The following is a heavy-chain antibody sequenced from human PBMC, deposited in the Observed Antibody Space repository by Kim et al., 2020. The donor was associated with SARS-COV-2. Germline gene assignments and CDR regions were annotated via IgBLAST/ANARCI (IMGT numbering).Heavy chain of an antibody. V-gene: IGHV4-34*01. CDR3: ARMRVRLGELSFVSRYYY. CDR2: INHSGST. J-gene: IGHJ6*01. CDR1: GGSFSGYY. D-gene: IGHD3-16*02. Sequence: SETLSLTCAVYGGSFSGYYWSWIRQPPGKGLEWIGEINHSGSTNYNPSLKSRVTISVDTSKNQFSLKLSSVTAADTAVYYCARMRVRLGELSFVSRYYY.